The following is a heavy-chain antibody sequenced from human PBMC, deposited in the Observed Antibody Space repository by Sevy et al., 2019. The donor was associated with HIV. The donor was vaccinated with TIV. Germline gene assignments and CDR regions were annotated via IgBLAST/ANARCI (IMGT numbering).Heavy chain of an antibody. V-gene: IGHV3-7*01. J-gene: IGHJ4*02. CDR1: GFTFSSYW. CDR2: IKQDGSEK. Sequence: GGSLRLSCAASGFTFSSYWMSWVRQAPGKGLEWVANIKQDGSEKDYVDSEKGRFTISRDNAKNSLYLQMNSLRAEDTGVYYCARSKSITIFGVVSHYFDYWGQGTLVTVSS. CDR3: ARSKSITIFGVVSHYFDY. D-gene: IGHD3-3*01.